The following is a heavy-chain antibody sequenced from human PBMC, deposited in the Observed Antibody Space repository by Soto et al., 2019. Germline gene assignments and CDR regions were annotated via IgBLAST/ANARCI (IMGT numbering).Heavy chain of an antibody. CDR3: ASRRNSYGAYDY. Sequence: SLRLSCAASGFTFSNFGMHWVRQAPGKGLEWVASISYDGNIKYSADSVKGRFTISRDNSKNTLYLQMNSLRADDTAVYYCASRRNSYGAYDYWGQGTLVTVSS. CDR1: GFTFSNFG. D-gene: IGHD4-17*01. V-gene: IGHV3-30*03. CDR2: ISYDGNIK. J-gene: IGHJ4*02.